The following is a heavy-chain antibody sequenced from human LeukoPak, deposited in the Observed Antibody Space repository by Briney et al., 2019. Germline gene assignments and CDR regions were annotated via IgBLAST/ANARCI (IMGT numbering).Heavy chain of an antibody. CDR3: ARGSYYYDSRGYAEGFFDY. CDR1: RFTFSSYE. Sequence: GGFLRLSCAASRFTFSSYEMNWVRQAPGKGLEWVSYISSSGSTIYYPDSVKGRFTISRDNAKNSLYLQMNSLGAEDTAVYYCARGSYYYDSRGYAEGFFDYWGQGTLVTVSS. J-gene: IGHJ4*02. D-gene: IGHD3-22*01. V-gene: IGHV3-48*03. CDR2: ISSSGSTI.